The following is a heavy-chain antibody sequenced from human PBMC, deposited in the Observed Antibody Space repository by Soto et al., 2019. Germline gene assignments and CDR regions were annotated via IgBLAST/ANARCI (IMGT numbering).Heavy chain of an antibody. D-gene: IGHD1-26*01. J-gene: IGHJ4*02. CDR2: IYHSGST. V-gene: IGHV4-38-2*02. CDR1: GYSSSSGYY. CDR3: ARAGSGYFIDY. Sequence: ESLSLTCSVSGYSSSSGYYWGWIRQAVGRGLEWIGSIYHSGSTYYHPSLKSRVTISVDTSKTQFSLKLSSVTPADTAPYYCARAGSGYFIDYWGQGTLVTV.